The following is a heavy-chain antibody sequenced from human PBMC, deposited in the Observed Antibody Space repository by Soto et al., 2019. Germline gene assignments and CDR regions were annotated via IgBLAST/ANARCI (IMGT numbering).Heavy chain of an antibody. CDR2: IWYDGSNK. CDR1: GFTFSSYG. D-gene: IGHD5-18*01. J-gene: IGHJ4*02. Sequence: QVQQVESGGGVVQPGRSLRLSCAASGFTFSSYGMHWVRQAPGKGLEWVAVIWYDGSNKYYADSVKGRFTISRDNSKNTLYLQMNSLRAEDTAVYYCARGEQLWFGAVDYWGQGTLVTVSS. V-gene: IGHV3-33*01. CDR3: ARGEQLWFGAVDY.